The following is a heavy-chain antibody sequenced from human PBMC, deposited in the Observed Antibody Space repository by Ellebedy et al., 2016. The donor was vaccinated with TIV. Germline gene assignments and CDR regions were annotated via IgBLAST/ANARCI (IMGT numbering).Heavy chain of an antibody. D-gene: IGHD5-12*01. J-gene: IGHJ4*02. V-gene: IGHV4-39*01. CDR2: LYYSGST. Sequence: SETLSLXCTVSGGSIVSSTYYWGWVRQPPGKGLEWIGNLYYSGSTPYNPSLKSQITISVDTSKNQFSLKLSSVTAADTAVYYCISATMDKVVDYWGQGTLVTVSS. CDR1: GGSIVSSTYY. CDR3: ISATMDKVVDY.